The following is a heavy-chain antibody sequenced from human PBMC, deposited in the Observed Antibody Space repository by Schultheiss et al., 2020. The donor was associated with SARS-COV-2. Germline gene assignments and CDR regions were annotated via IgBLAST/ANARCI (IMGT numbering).Heavy chain of an antibody. J-gene: IGHJ6*03. CDR3: ARDRAPAALYYMDV. V-gene: IGHV3-30*03. CDR2: ISYDGSNK. CDR1: GFTFSSYG. D-gene: IGHD2-2*01. Sequence: GGSLRLSCAASGFTFSSYGMHWVRQAPGKGLEWVAVISYDGSNKYYADSVKGRFTISRDNSKNTLYLQMNSLRAEDTAVYYCARDRAPAALYYMDVWGKGTTVTVSS.